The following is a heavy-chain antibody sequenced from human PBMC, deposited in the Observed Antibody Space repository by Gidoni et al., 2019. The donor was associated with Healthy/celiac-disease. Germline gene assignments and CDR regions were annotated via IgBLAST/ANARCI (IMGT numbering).Heavy chain of an antibody. Sequence: EVQLVESGGRLVTPWRSLRLSCPAPCLHFCDDAMCWLRQAPGKGLEWVGFIRSKAYVGTTEYAASVKGIFTISRDDSKSIAYLKMNSLKTEDTAVYYCTREHPSEYSSSYWGQGTLVTVSS. V-gene: IGHV3-49*05. CDR1: CLHFCDDA. CDR2: IRSKAYVGTT. D-gene: IGHD6-6*01. J-gene: IGHJ4*02. CDR3: TREHPSEYSSSY.